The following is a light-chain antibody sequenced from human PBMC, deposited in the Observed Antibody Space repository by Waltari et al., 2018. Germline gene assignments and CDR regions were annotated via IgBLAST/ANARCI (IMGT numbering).Light chain of an antibody. CDR1: NIESKS. CDR3: QVWDANTDPGV. CDR2: YDN. Sequence: SYVLTQPPSVSVAPGETARITCGGNNIESKSVHWYRQRPGQAPVVVLAYDNDRAAGIPERFSGSNSGNTATLTSSRVEAGDEADYYCQVWDANTDPGVFGTGTEVTVL. J-gene: IGLJ1*01. V-gene: IGLV3-21*01.